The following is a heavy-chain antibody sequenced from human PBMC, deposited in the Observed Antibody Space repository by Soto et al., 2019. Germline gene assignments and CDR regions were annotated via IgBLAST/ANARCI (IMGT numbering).Heavy chain of an antibody. CDR1: GLTFSSYW. Sequence: GGSLRLSCAASGLTFSSYWMSWVRQAPGKGLEWVANIKQDGSEKYYVDSVKGRFTISRDNAKNSLYLQMNSLRAEDTAVYYCARGRYYLIDAFDIWGQGTMVTVSS. V-gene: IGHV3-7*03. CDR3: ARGRYYLIDAFDI. CDR2: IKQDGSEK. D-gene: IGHD1-26*01. J-gene: IGHJ3*02.